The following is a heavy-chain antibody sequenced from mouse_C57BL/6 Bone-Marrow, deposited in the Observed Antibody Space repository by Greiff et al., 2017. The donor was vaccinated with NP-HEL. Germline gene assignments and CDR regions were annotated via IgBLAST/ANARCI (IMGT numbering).Heavy chain of an antibody. J-gene: IGHJ4*01. D-gene: IGHD2-3*01. CDR3: ARRRWLHYYAMDY. CDR2: ISSGGSYT. CDR1: GFTFSSYG. Sequence: DVKLQESGGDLVKPGGSLKLSCAASGFTFSSYGMSWVRQTPDKRLEWVATISSGGSYTYYPDSVKGRFTISRDNAKNTLYLQMSSLKSEDTAMYYCARRRWLHYYAMDYWGQGTSVTVSS. V-gene: IGHV5-6*02.